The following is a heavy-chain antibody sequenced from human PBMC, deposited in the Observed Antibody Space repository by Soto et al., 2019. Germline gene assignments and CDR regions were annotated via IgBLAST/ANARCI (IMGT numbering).Heavy chain of an antibody. CDR1: GGSFSGSY. CDR2: INQSGNT. D-gene: IGHD2-2*02. Sequence: QVQVQQWGAGLLKPSETLSLTCAVYGGSFSGSYWSWIGQLPGKGRGWVGEINQSGNTNYNPSLKSEVTMSVDTSKSPVSLKLNSVTAADTAVYYCASRRRQIPGSDPTHWHCDLWGRGTLVTVSS. V-gene: IGHV4-34*01. J-gene: IGHJ2*01. CDR3: ASRRRQIPGSDPTHWHCDL.